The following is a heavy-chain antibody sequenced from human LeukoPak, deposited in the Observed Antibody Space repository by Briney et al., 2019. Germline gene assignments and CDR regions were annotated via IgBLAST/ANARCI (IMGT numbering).Heavy chain of an antibody. CDR3: ARLYGSGSYCFDY. J-gene: IGHJ4*02. V-gene: IGHV4-39*02. D-gene: IGHD3-10*01. CDR2: VYYDGST. Sequence: KASETLSLTCTVSGGSISSSGYYWGWARQPPGKGLEWIGTVYYDGSTYYNPSLKSRITMSVDTSNNHFSLKLKSVTAADSAVYYCARLYGSGSYCFDYWGQGTLVIVSS. CDR1: GGSISSSGYY.